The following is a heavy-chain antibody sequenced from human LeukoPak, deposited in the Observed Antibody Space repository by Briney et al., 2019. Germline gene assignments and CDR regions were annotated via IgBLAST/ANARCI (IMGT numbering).Heavy chain of an antibody. V-gene: IGHV3-23*01. J-gene: IGHJ4*02. CDR2: ISGSGGST. CDR3: AKGSSSSWYGGFDY. Sequence: PGGSLRLSFAASGFTFSSYAMSWVRQAPGKGLEWVSAISGSGGSTYYADSVKGRFTISRDNSKNTLYLQMNSLRAEDTAVYYCAKGSSSSWYGGFDYWGQGTLVTVSS. D-gene: IGHD6-13*01. CDR1: GFTFSSYA.